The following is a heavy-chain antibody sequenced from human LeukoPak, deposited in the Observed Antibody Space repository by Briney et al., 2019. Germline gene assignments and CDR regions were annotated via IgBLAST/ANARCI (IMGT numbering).Heavy chain of an antibody. CDR1: GFTFSSYA. Sequence: PGRSLRLSRAASGFTFSSYAMHWVRQAPGKGLEWVAVISYDGSNKYYADSVKGRFTISRDNSKNRLYLQVKSLSAEDTAVFYCAGVDVSYYYGMYVWGQGTTVTVSS. CDR3: AGVDVSYYYGMYV. V-gene: IGHV3-30-3*01. CDR2: ISYDGSNK. D-gene: IGHD3-16*01. J-gene: IGHJ6*02.